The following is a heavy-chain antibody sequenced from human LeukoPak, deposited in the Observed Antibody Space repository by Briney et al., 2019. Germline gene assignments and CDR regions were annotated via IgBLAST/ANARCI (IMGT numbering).Heavy chain of an antibody. V-gene: IGHV4-59*12. CDR2: IYHSGST. D-gene: IGHD3-10*01. Sequence: PSETLSLTCTVSGGSISSYYWSWIRQPPGKGLEWIGYIYHSGSTYYNPSLKSRVTISVDRSKNQFSLKLSSVTAADTAVYYCASVLRDYFDYWGQGTLVTVSS. CDR3: ASVLRDYFDY. CDR1: GGSISSYY. J-gene: IGHJ4*02.